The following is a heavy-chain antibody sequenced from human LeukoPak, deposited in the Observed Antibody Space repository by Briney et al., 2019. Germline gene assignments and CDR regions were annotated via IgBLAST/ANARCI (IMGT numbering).Heavy chain of an antibody. Sequence: GESLKISCKGSGYSFTTNWIGWVRQMPGKGLEWMGIIYPADSDTRYSPSFQGQVTISADKSISTAYLQWNSLKASDTAMYYCARPGYSGSLEYWGQGTLVTVSS. CDR1: GYSFTTNW. J-gene: IGHJ4*02. CDR2: IYPADSDT. CDR3: ARPGYSGSLEY. D-gene: IGHD1-26*01. V-gene: IGHV5-51*01.